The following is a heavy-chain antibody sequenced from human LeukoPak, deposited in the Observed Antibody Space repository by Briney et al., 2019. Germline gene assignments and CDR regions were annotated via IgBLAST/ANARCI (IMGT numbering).Heavy chain of an antibody. V-gene: IGHV4-59*08. Sequence: PSETLSLTCTVSGGSISSYYWSWIRQPPGKGLEWIGYIYYSGSTNYNPSLKSRVTISVDTSKNQFSLKLSSVTAADTAVYYCAGQKGYSYGFGYWGQGTLVTVSS. CDR3: AGQKGYSYGFGY. CDR2: IYYSGST. J-gene: IGHJ4*02. CDR1: GGSISSYY. D-gene: IGHD5-18*01.